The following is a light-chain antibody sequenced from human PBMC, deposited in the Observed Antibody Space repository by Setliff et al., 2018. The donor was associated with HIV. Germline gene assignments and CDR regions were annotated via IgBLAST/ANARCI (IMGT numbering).Light chain of an antibody. CDR3: SSYAITNTLP. CDR2: EVT. J-gene: IGLJ1*01. Sequence: SALTQPASVSGSPGQSITISCTGTSSDVGGYNYVSWYQQHPGKAPKLIIYEVTNRPSGVSNRFSGSKSGNTASLTISGLQAEDEADYYCSSYAITNTLPFGTGTKVTVL. CDR1: SSDVGGYNY. V-gene: IGLV2-14*01.